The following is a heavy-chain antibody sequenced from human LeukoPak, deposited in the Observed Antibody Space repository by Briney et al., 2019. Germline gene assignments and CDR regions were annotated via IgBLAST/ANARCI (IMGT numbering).Heavy chain of an antibody. D-gene: IGHD6-19*01. V-gene: IGHV3-30*18. CDR2: ISYDGSNK. J-gene: IGHJ4*02. CDR1: GFTFSSYG. CDR3: AKFSSFDY. Sequence: GGSLRLSCAASGFTFSSYGMHWVRQAPGKGLEWVAVISYDGSNKYYADSVKGRFTISRDNSKNTLYLQMNSLRAEDTAVYYCAKFSSFDYWGQGTLVTVSS.